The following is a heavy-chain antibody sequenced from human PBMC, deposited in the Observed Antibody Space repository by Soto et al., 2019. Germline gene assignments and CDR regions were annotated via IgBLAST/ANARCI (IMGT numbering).Heavy chain of an antibody. J-gene: IGHJ5*02. CDR2: IYSGGST. V-gene: IGHV3-53*01. CDR3: AREVVQLWPRGSNRFDP. CDR1: GFTVSSNY. D-gene: IGHD5-18*01. Sequence: GGSLRLSCAASGFTVSSNYMSWVRQAPGKGLEWVSVIYSGGSTYYADSVKGRFTISRDNSKNTLYLQMNSLRAEDTAVYYCAREVVQLWPRGSNRFDPWGQGTLVTVSS.